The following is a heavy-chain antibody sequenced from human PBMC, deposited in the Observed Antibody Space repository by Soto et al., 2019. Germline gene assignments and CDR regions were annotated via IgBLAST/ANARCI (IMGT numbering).Heavy chain of an antibody. CDR3: ATKGPARGACDI. J-gene: IGHJ3*02. Sequence: EVQLLESGGGLVQPGGSLRLSCAVSGFTFRSYAMSWVRQAPGKGPEWVSVISAGGSNTYYAESVKGRFTISRDNSKNPLYLHMNSLRDEDTAVYYCATKGPARGACDIWGQGTMVTVST. V-gene: IGHV3-23*01. CDR2: ISAGGSNT. CDR1: GFTFRSYA.